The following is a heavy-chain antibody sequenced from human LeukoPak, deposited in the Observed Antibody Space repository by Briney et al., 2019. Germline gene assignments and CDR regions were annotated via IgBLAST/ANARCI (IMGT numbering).Heavy chain of an antibody. J-gene: IGHJ4*02. CDR3: AKQLGYCSDGSCYFPY. CDR2: ISNNGGYT. Sequence: PGGSLGLSCAASGFTFSSSAMSWVRQAPGKGLEWVSAISNNGGYTYYADSVQGRFTIPRDNSKSTLCLQMNSLRAEDTAVYYCAKQLGYCSDGSCYFPYWGQGTLVTVSS. CDR1: GFTFSSSA. D-gene: IGHD2-15*01. V-gene: IGHV3-23*01.